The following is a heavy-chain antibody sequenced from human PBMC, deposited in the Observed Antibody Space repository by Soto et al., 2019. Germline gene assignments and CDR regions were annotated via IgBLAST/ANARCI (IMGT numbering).Heavy chain of an antibody. D-gene: IGHD6-19*01. V-gene: IGHV2-26*01. Sequence: HVTLKESGPVLVNPTETLTLTCTVSGFSLSNGKAGVSWIRQPPGKALEWLAHIFSNDEKSYRTSLKSRLTISEDTSKSQVVLTMTNVDRVDTATYYCARILFGRSVAGGYFYMDVWGKGTTVTVSS. CDR1: GFSLSNGKAG. CDR2: IFSNDEK. CDR3: ARILFGRSVAGGYFYMDV. J-gene: IGHJ6*03.